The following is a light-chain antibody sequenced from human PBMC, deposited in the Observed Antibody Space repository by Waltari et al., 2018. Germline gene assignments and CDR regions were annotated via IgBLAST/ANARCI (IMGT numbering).Light chain of an antibody. Sequence: DIQMTQSTSSLSASVGDRVTITCRASQSISSYLNWYQQKQGKDPKLLIYAASSLQSGVPSRFSGSGSGTDFTLTISSLQPEDFATYYCQQSYSTPLTFGGGTKVEIK. CDR3: QQSYSTPLT. CDR1: QSISSY. V-gene: IGKV1-39*01. CDR2: AAS. J-gene: IGKJ4*01.